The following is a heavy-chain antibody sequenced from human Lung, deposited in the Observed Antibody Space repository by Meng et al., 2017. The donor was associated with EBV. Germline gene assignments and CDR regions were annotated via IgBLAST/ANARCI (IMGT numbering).Heavy chain of an antibody. D-gene: IGHD6-19*01. CDR3: ARLRLVWMFDY. CDR2: IYYSGST. V-gene: IGHV4-31*03. CDR1: GGSVASGAYF. J-gene: IGHJ4*02. Sequence: VQLRVPGPGLVHPSQTLSLPCTVSGGSVASGAYFWSWIRQRPGKGLEWIGYIYYSGSTFYTPSLKSRATLSVDTSKNQFSLKLNSVTAADTAVYYCARLRLVWMFDYWGQGTLVTVSS.